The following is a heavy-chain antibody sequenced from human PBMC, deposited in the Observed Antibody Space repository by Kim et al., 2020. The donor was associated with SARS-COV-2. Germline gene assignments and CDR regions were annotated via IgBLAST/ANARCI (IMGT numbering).Heavy chain of an antibody. CDR3: AKGGDSSGYYSYYFDY. Sequence: SGKGQFTIARDNSKITLYLQMTSLRAEDTAVYYCAKGGDSSGYYSYYFDYWGQGTLVTVSS. V-gene: IGHV3-23*01. D-gene: IGHD3-22*01. J-gene: IGHJ4*02.